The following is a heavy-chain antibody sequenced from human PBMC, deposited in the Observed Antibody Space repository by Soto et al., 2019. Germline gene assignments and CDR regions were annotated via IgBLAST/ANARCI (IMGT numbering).Heavy chain of an antibody. CDR2: IWSDGDNK. V-gene: IGHV3-33*01. D-gene: IGHD1-26*01. CDR1: GFTFSSFG. CDR3: ARDIVSDSGRYYNFGFLY. Sequence: QVQLVESGGGVVQPGRSLRLSCAASGFTFSSFGMHWVRQAPGKGLEWVAVIWSDGDNKFYADSVKGRFTISRDNSENILYLQMNSLRAEDTAVYYCARDIVSDSGRYYNFGFLYWGQGTRVTVAS. J-gene: IGHJ4*02.